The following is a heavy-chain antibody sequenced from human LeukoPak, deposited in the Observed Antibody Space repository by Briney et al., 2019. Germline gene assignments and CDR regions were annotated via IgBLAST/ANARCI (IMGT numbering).Heavy chain of an antibody. Sequence: GASVKVSCKASGYTFTSYGISWVRQAPGQGLEWMGWISAYNGNTNYAQKLQGRVTMTTDTSTGAAYMELRSLRSDDTAVYYCARVVPAAMWIPGYYYYYMDVWGKGTTVTVSS. CDR2: ISAYNGNT. CDR1: GYTFTSYG. CDR3: ARVVPAAMWIPGYYYYYMDV. J-gene: IGHJ6*03. V-gene: IGHV1-18*01. D-gene: IGHD2-2*01.